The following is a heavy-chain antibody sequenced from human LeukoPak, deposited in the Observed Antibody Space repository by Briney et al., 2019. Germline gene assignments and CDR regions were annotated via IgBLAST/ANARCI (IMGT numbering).Heavy chain of an antibody. V-gene: IGHV6-1*01. CDR3: ARDIVVVPAAIDSGYYYYMDV. CDR1: GDSVSSNSAA. CDR2: TYYRSKWYN. Sequence: SQTLSLTCAISGDSVSSNSAAWNWIRQSPSRGLEWLGRTYYRSKWYNDYAVSVKSRVTINPDTSKNQFSLQLNSVTPEDTAVYYCARDIVVVPAAIDSGYYYYMDVWGKGTTVTVSS. J-gene: IGHJ6*03. D-gene: IGHD2-2*02.